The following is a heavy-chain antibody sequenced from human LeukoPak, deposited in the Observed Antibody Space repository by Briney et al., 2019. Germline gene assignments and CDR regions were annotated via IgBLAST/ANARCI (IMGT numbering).Heavy chain of an antibody. CDR2: MSPYGGDT. CDR3: ARGGSFGLKANLDS. D-gene: IGHD3/OR15-3a*01. J-gene: IGHJ4*02. V-gene: IGHV1-8*01. CDR1: GYTFTTYD. Sequence: ASVKDSCKASGYTFTTYDINWVRQAAGQGLEWMGWMSPYGGDTKYAQKFQARVTMTRDTSVSTAYMELSSLSSEDTAVYYCARGGSFGLKANLDSWGQGTLVTVSS.